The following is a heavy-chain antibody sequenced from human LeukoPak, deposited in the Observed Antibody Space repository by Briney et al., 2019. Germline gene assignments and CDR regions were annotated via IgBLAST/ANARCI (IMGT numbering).Heavy chain of an antibody. CDR1: GFTFSSYG. CDR3: AKDQYQWLAPNFDY. Sequence: PGRSLRLSCAASGFTFSSYGMHWVRQAPGKGLEWVAVISYDGSNKYYADSVKGRFTISRDNSKNTLYLQMNSLRAEDTAVYYCAKDQYQWLAPNFDYWGRGTLVTVSS. J-gene: IGHJ4*02. CDR2: ISYDGSNK. V-gene: IGHV3-30*18. D-gene: IGHD6-19*01.